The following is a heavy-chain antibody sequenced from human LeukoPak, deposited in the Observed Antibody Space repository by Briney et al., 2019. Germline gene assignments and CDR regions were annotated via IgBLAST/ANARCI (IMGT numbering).Heavy chain of an antibody. CDR1: GYTFTSYD. CDR2: MNPNSGNT. J-gene: IGHJ5*02. D-gene: IGHD6-6*01. Sequence: GASVKVSCKASGYTFTSYDINWVRQATGQGLEWMGWMNPNSGNTGYAQKFQGRVTMTRNTSISTAYMELSSLRSEDTAVYYCARGFRENPPGRSSSGGNWFDPWGQGTLVTVSS. CDR3: ARGFRENPPGRSSSGGNWFDP. V-gene: IGHV1-8*01.